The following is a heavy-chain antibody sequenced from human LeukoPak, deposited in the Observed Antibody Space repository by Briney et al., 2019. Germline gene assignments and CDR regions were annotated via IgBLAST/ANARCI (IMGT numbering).Heavy chain of an antibody. CDR1: GFTFSSYG. J-gene: IGHJ4*02. Sequence: GGSLRLSCAASGFTFSSYGMHWVRQAPGKGLEWVAVIWYDGSNKYYADSVKGRFTISRDNSKNTLYLQMNSLRAEDTAVYYCARDSLNIVVVPVLDYWGQGTLVTVSS. CDR3: ARDSLNIVVVPVLDY. CDR2: IWYDGSNK. D-gene: IGHD2-2*01. V-gene: IGHV3-33*01.